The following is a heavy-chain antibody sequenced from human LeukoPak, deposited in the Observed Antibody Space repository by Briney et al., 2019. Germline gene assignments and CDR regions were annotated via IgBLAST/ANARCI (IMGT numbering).Heavy chain of an antibody. V-gene: IGHV1-18*04. J-gene: IGHJ4*02. CDR1: GYTFTSYY. CDR3: ARGLERLGLFDY. D-gene: IGHD1-1*01. CDR2: ISAYNGNT. Sequence: ASVKVSCKASGYTFTSYYMHWVRQAPGQGLEWMGWISAYNGNTNYAQKLQGRVTMTTDTSTSTAYMELRSLRSDDTAVYYCARGLERLGLFDYWGQGTLVTVSS.